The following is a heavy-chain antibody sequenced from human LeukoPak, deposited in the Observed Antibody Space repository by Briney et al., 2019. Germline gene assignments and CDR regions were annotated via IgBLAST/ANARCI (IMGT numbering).Heavy chain of an antibody. Sequence: GASVKVSCKASGGTFSSYAISWVRQAPGQGLEWIGGIIPIFGTANYAQKFQGRVTITADESTSTAYMELSSLRSEDTAVYYCARGRWSATTASYYLDFWGQGTLVTVSS. J-gene: IGHJ4*02. D-gene: IGHD5-24*01. V-gene: IGHV1-69*13. CDR1: GGTFSSYA. CDR2: IIPIFGTA. CDR3: ARGRWSATTASYYLDF.